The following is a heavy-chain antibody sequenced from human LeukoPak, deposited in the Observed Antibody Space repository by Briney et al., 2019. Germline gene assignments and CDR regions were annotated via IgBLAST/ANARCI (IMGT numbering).Heavy chain of an antibody. CDR3: ARAPTYYYDSSGYHYHYFDY. Sequence: PRGSLRLPCAASGFTFSSYEMNWVRQAPGKGLEWVSYISSSGSTIYYADSVKGRFTISRDNAKNSLYLQMNSLRAEDTAVYYCARAPTYYYDSSGYHYHYFDYWGQGTLVTVSS. V-gene: IGHV3-48*03. J-gene: IGHJ4*02. CDR1: GFTFSSYE. CDR2: ISSSGSTI. D-gene: IGHD3-22*01.